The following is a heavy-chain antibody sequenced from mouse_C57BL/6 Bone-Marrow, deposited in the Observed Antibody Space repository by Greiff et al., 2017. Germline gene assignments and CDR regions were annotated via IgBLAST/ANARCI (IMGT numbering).Heavy chain of an antibody. CDR1: GYTFTSYW. V-gene: IGHV1-72*01. CDR3: ARYYYGSSYWFAY. D-gene: IGHD1-1*01. J-gene: IGHJ3*01. CDR2: SDPNSGGT. Sequence: QVHVKQPGAELVKPGASVKLSCKASGYTFTSYWMHWVKQRPGRGLEWIGRSDPNSGGTKYNEKFKSKATLTVDKPSSTAYMQLSSLTSEDSAVYYCARYYYGSSYWFAYWGQGTLVTVSA.